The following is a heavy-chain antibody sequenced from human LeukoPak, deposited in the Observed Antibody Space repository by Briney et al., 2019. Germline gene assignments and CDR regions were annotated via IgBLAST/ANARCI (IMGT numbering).Heavy chain of an antibody. V-gene: IGHV1-18*01. D-gene: IGHD2-21*01. CDR1: GYTFTNFG. CDR3: ARDDSAD. Sequence: ASVKVSCKASGYTFTNFGISWVRKAPGQGLEWMGWISGYNDNPNYAQKLQGRVTLTTDTSTSTAYMELRSLRHDDTAVYYCARDDSADWGQGTLVTVSS. CDR2: ISGYNDNP. J-gene: IGHJ4*02.